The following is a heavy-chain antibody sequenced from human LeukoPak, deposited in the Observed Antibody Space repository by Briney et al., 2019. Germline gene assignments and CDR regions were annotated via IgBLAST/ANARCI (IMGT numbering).Heavy chain of an antibody. D-gene: IGHD2-2*01. CDR2: IDDSGST. Sequence: PETLSLTCAVSGGSTSTYYGSWIRPPPGKGPGRIGDIDDSGSTNYNPSLKSRVSISVCTSKNQFPLNLTSVTAAATAVYYRARRRTTGLSGYMDVWGKGTTVTVSS. CDR3: ARRRTTGLSGYMDV. V-gene: IGHV4-59*08. J-gene: IGHJ6*03. CDR1: GGSTSTYY.